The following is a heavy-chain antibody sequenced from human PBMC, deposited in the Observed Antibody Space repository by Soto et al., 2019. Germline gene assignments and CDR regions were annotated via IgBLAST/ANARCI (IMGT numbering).Heavy chain of an antibody. D-gene: IGHD1-7*01. CDR1: GDSVSESSVS. CDR2: TNYGSKWSY. Sequence: SQTLSLTCAISGDSVSESSVSWNWIRQSPSRGLEWLGRTNYGSKWSYAYAVSVKSRITINPDTSKNQFSLQLTSVTPEDTAVYYCAGTTSHYWYYMDVWGKGTTVTVSS. CDR3: AGTTSHYWYYMDV. J-gene: IGHJ6*03. V-gene: IGHV6-1*01.